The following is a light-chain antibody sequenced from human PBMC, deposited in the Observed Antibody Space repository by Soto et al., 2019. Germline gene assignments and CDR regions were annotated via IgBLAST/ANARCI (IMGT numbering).Light chain of an antibody. J-gene: IGKJ1*01. CDR1: QSLNNW. CDR3: QQYASFSWT. CDR2: KAS. Sequence: DIQVTQSPLTLSASVGDTVTITCRASQSLNNWLAWYQQKAEKAPKLLIYKASYLESGVPSRFSGSGSGTEFTLTISSLQPEDFATYYCQQYASFSWTFGQGTKVEIK. V-gene: IGKV1-5*03.